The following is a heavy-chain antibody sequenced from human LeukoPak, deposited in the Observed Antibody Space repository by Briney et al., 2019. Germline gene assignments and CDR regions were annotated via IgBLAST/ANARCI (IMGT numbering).Heavy chain of an antibody. CDR1: GFTFSSYA. CDR2: ISGSGGST. CDR3: AKEKLYCSGGSCYSGYYFDY. Sequence: GGSLRLSCAASGFTFSSYAMSWVRQAPGKRLEWVSAISGSGGSTYYADSVKGRFTISRDNSKNTLYLQMNSLRAEDTAVYYCAKEKLYCSGGSCYSGYYFDYWGQGTLVTVSS. J-gene: IGHJ4*02. V-gene: IGHV3-23*01. D-gene: IGHD2-15*01.